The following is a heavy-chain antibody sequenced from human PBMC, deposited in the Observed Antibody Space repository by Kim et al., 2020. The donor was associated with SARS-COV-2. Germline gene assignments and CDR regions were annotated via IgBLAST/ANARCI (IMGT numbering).Heavy chain of an antibody. J-gene: IGHJ4*02. CDR2: INHSGST. V-gene: IGHV4-34*01. CDR1: GGSFSGYY. D-gene: IGHD3-10*02. CDR3: AIVRGAVGY. Sequence: SETLSLTCAVYGGSFSGYYWSWIRQPPGKGLEWIGEINHSGSTNYNPSLKSRVTISVDTSKNQFSLKLSSVTAADTAVYYCAIVRGAVGYWGQGTLVTVSS.